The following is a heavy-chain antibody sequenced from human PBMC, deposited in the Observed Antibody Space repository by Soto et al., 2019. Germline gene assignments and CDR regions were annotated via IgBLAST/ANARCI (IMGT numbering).Heavy chain of an antibody. CDR2: INAGNGNT. CDR1: GYTFTSYA. D-gene: IGHD6-19*01. Sequence: QVQLVQSGAEVKKPGASVKVSCKASGYTFTSYAMHWVRQAPGQRLEWMGWINAGNGNTKYSQKFQGRVTITRDTSASPAYMELSSLRSEDTAVYYCASVLSGWYWLAYWGQRTLVTVSS. CDR3: ASVLSGWYWLAY. J-gene: IGHJ4*02. V-gene: IGHV1-3*01.